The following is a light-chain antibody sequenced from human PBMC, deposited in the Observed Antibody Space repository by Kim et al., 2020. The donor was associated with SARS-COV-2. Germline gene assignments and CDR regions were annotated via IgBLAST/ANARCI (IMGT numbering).Light chain of an antibody. CDR1: SLRSYD. V-gene: IGLV3-19*01. J-gene: IGLJ2*01. CDR2: DKS. Sequence: LGQTVKLTCQGDSLRSYDATWYQQKPGQAPVLVIYDKSNRPSGIPARFSGSYSGNTASLTITGAQAGDEAVYYCNSRESGVNHVVFGGGTQLTVL. CDR3: NSRESGVNHVV.